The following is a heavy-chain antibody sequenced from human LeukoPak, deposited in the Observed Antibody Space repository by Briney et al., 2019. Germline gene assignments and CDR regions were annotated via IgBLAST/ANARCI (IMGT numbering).Heavy chain of an antibody. CDR2: ISWNSGNI. J-gene: IGHJ3*02. Sequence: GRSLRLSCTASGFSFDEYAMHWVRQAPGKGLEWVSGISWNSGNIGYADSVKGQFTISRDNAKNSLYLQMNSLRAEDTALYYCAATEKFAFDIWGHGTMVTVSS. V-gene: IGHV3-9*01. CDR3: AATEKFAFDI. CDR1: GFSFDEYA.